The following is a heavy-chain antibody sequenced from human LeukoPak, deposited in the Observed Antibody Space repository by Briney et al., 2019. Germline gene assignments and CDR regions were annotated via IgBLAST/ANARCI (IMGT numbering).Heavy chain of an antibody. CDR1: GYTFTSYD. Sequence: ASVKVSCKASGYTFTSYDINWVRQATGQGLEWMGWMNPNSGNTGYAQKFQGRVTMTRNTSISTAYVELSSLRSEDTAVYYCARVGYCSSTSCYHHNWFDPWGQGTLVTVSS. CDR2: MNPNSGNT. CDR3: ARVGYCSSTSCYHHNWFDP. J-gene: IGHJ5*02. V-gene: IGHV1-8*01. D-gene: IGHD2-2*01.